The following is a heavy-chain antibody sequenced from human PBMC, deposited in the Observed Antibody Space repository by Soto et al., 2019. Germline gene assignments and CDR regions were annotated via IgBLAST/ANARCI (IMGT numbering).Heavy chain of an antibody. Sequence: QVQLVQSGAEVKKPGSSVKVSCKASGGTFSSYAISWVRQAPGQGLEWMGGIIPIFGTANYAQKFQGRVTITADESTSTAYMELSSLRSEDTAVYYCASGARAPLMTMVRGSPFDWFDPWGQGTLVTVSS. CDR2: IIPIFGTA. V-gene: IGHV1-69*01. CDR3: ASGARAPLMTMVRGSPFDWFDP. J-gene: IGHJ5*02. CDR1: GGTFSSYA. D-gene: IGHD3-10*01.